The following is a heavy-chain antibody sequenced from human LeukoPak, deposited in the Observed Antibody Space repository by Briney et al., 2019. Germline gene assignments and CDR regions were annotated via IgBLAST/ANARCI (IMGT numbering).Heavy chain of an antibody. D-gene: IGHD6-19*01. CDR1: GFTFSSYG. J-gene: IGHJ4*02. CDR3: AKDSGKSAGIAVSRAPQDY. V-gene: IGHV3-30*18. Sequence: PGGSLRPSCAASGFTFSSYGLHWVRQAPGKGLEWVALISSDGSNKYFADSVKGRFTISRDNSKNTLYLQMNSLRTEDTAVYYCAKDSGKSAGIAVSRAPQDYWGQGTLVTVSS. CDR2: ISSDGSNK.